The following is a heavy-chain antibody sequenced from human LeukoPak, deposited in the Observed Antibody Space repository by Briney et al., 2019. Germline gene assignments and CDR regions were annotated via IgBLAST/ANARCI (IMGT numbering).Heavy chain of an antibody. CDR2: IRHDENDK. CDR1: GFALRNYG. Sequence: GGSVRLSCAVSGFALRNYGMHWVRQAPGKGLEWVAYIRHDENDKYHVERRFTISRDNSKNTLFLQMNSLRPEDTAVYYCAKDEGIRCLNGDCPFDHWGQGILVTVSP. D-gene: IGHD2-21*01. J-gene: IGHJ4*02. V-gene: IGHV3-30*02. CDR3: AKDEGIRCLNGDCPFDH.